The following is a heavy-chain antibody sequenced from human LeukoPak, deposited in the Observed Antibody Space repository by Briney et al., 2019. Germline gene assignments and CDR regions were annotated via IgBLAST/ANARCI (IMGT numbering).Heavy chain of an antibody. V-gene: IGHV1-18*01. CDR2: ISGYNGDT. CDR1: GGTFSSYA. Sequence: ASVKVSCEASGGTFSSYAISWVRQAPGQGLEWMGWISGYNGDTTYAQKFQGRITMTTETSTSTAYMEVWSLRSDDTAVYYCARDPSNTSGRFWYLDVWGRGTLVTVSA. CDR3: ARDPSNTSGRFWYLDV. D-gene: IGHD6-19*01. J-gene: IGHJ2*01.